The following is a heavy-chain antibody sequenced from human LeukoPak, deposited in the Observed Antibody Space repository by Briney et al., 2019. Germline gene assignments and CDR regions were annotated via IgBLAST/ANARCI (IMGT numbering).Heavy chain of an antibody. D-gene: IGHD3-22*01. CDR2: ISAYNGNT. CDR3: ARVEDEYYDSSGYPARPFDY. Sequence: GASVKVSCKASGYTFTSYGISWVRQAPGQGLEWMGWISAYNGNTNYAQKLQGRVTMTTDTSTSTAYMELRSLRSDDTAVYYCARVEDEYYDSSGYPARPFDYWGQGTLVTVSS. J-gene: IGHJ4*02. CDR1: GYTFTSYG. V-gene: IGHV1-18*01.